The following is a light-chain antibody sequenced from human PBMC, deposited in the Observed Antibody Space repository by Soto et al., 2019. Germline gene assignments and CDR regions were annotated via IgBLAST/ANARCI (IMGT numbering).Light chain of an antibody. J-gene: IGLJ1*01. CDR1: SSDVGGYNY. CDR3: SSYTSSRTPYV. Sequence: QSALTQPASVSGSPGQSITISCTGTSSDVGGYNYVSWYQQHPGKAPKLMIYEVSNRPSGVSNRFSGSKSGNTASLTISGLHAEDAADYYCSSYTSSRTPYVFGTGTKLTV. CDR2: EVS. V-gene: IGLV2-14*01.